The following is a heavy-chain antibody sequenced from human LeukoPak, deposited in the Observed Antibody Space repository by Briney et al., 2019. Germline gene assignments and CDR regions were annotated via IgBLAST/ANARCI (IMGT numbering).Heavy chain of an antibody. CDR3: ARRQRSWFFDY. V-gene: IGHV4-61*01. CDR2: IYYSGNT. D-gene: IGHD3-22*01. Sequence: SETLSLTCAVSGDSIGSGTSYWNWIRQPPGKGLEWIGYIYYSGNTNYNPSLKSRVTISVDTSKNQFSLRLSSVTAADTAVYYCARRQRSWFFDYWGQGTLVTVSS. CDR1: GDSIGSGTSY. J-gene: IGHJ4*02.